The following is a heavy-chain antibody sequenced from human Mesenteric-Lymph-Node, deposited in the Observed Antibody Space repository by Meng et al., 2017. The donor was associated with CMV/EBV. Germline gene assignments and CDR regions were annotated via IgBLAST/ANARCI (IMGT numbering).Heavy chain of an antibody. CDR2: INSDGSST. J-gene: IGHJ3*02. CDR1: GFTFSSYW. CDR3: VRGRLGYCSSTSCHDAFDI. D-gene: IGHD2-2*01. V-gene: IGHV3-74*01. Sequence: GESLKISCAASGFTFSSYWMSWVRQAPGKGLVWVSRINSDGSSTSYADSVKGRFTISRDNAKNTLYLQMNSLRAEDTAVYYCVRGRLGYCSSTSCHDAFDIWGQGTMVTVSS.